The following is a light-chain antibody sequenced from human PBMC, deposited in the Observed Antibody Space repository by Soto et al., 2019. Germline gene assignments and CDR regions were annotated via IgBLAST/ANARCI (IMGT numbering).Light chain of an antibody. CDR2: EVS. CDR1: SSDVGGYKY. J-gene: IGLJ1*01. V-gene: IGLV2-14*01. Sequence: QSALTQPASVSGSPGQSITISCTGTSSDVGGYKYVSWYQQHPDKAPKLIIFEVSNRPSGISSRFSGSKSGNTASLTISGLQAEDEADYYCNSYTSRYTFVLGTGTKLTVL. CDR3: NSYTSRYTFV.